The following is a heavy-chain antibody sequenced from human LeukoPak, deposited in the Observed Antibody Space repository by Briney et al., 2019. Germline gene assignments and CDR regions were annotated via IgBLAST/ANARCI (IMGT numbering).Heavy chain of an antibody. CDR2: ISSSGSNI. J-gene: IGHJ4*02. V-gene: IGHV3-48*03. CDR3: ARGDSGYSYGPGVLDY. Sequence: GGSLRLSCAASGVTFSSYEMNWVRQAPGKGREWVSYISSSGSNIYYADSVKGRFTISRDNAKTSLYLQMNSLRAEATAVYYCARGDSGYSYGPGVLDYWGQGTLVTVSS. CDR1: GVTFSSYE. D-gene: IGHD5-18*01.